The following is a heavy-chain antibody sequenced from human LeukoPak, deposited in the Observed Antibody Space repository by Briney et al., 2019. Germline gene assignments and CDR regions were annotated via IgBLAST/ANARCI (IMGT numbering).Heavy chain of an antibody. CDR3: ARDEGPLYYDILTGYPGY. V-gene: IGHV3-7*03. CDR2: IKQDGSEK. J-gene: IGHJ4*02. D-gene: IGHD3-9*01. CDR1: GFTFSDFW. Sequence: GGSLRLSCAASGFTFSDFWMTWARQSPGKGLEWVANIKQDGSEKYYVDSVRGRFTISRDNAKNSLYLQMNSLRAEDTAVYYCARDEGPLYYDILTGYPGYWGQGTLVTVSS.